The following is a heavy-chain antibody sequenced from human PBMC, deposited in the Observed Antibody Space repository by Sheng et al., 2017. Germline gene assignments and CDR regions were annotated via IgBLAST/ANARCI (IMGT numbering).Heavy chain of an antibody. CDR2: ISGSGGST. J-gene: IGHJ4*02. CDR3: AKAGSFYYYDSSGYFPLLYFDY. CDR1: GFTFSSYA. D-gene: IGHD3-22*01. Sequence: EVQLLESGGGLVQPGGSLRLSCAASGFTFSSYAMSWVRQAPGKGLEWVSAISGSGGSTYYADSVKGRFTISRDNSKNTLYLQMNSLRAEDTAVYYCAKAGSFYYYDSSGYFPLLYFDYWGQGTLVTVSS. V-gene: IGHV3-23*01.